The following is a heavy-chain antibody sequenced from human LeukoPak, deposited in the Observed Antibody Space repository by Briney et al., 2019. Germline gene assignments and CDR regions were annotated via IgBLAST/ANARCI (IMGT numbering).Heavy chain of an antibody. V-gene: IGHV3-30*18. CDR1: GFTFSSYG. J-gene: IGHJ4*02. CDR3: AKDLWGGIDY. D-gene: IGHD3-16*01. CDR2: ISYDGSNK. Sequence: EPGGSLRLSCAASGFTFSSYGMHWDRQAPGKGLEWVAVISYDGSNKYYADSVKGRFTISRDNSKNTLYLQMNSLRAEDTAVYYCAKDLWGGIDYWGQGTLVTVSS.